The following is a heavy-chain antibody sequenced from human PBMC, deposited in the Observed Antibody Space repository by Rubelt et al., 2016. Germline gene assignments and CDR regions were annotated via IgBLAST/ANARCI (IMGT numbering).Heavy chain of an antibody. D-gene: IGHD5-12*01. Sequence: GGGLEWIGEIYHSGSTNYNPSLKSRVTISVDKSKNQFTLKLRSVTAAETAVYYCSRPVRYSGHDCGWFDPWGQGTMVTVSS. J-gene: IGHJ5*02. V-gene: IGHV4-4*02. CDR2: IYHSGST. CDR3: SRPVRYSGHDCGWFDP.